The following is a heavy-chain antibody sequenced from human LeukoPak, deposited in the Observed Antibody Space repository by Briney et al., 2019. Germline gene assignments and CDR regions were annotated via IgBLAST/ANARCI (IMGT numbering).Heavy chain of an antibody. CDR1: GGSISTSSYY. Sequence: PSETLSLTCTVSGGSISTSSYYWGWIRQPPGKGLEWIGSVYYSGTIYYNPSLKSRVTISVDTSKNQFSLKMSSVTAADTAVYYCASLVGASRFDYWGQGTLVTVSS. V-gene: IGHV4-39*07. D-gene: IGHD1-26*01. CDR3: ASLVGASRFDY. J-gene: IGHJ4*02. CDR2: VYYSGTI.